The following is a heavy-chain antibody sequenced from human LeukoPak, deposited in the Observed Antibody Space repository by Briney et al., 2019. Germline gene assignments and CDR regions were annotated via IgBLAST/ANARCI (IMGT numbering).Heavy chain of an antibody. Sequence: RGSLRLSCAASGFTVSSNYMSWVRQAPGKGLEWVSVIYSGGSTYYADSVQGRFTVSRDDSKNTLYLQMNSLRAEDTAVYYCAKDGGLWISAHWGDSWGRGTLVTVSS. V-gene: IGHV3-53*01. CDR2: IYSGGST. CDR1: GFTVSSNY. J-gene: IGHJ4*02. D-gene: IGHD2-2*03. CDR3: AKDGGLWISAHWGDS.